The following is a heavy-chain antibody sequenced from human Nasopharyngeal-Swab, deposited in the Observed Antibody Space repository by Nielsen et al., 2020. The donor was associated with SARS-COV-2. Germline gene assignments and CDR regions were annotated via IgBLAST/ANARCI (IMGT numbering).Heavy chain of an antibody. V-gene: IGHV1-8*01. CDR3: ARGFIVATIFHYYYYMDV. CDR1: GYTFTNYD. D-gene: IGHD5-12*01. Sequence: ASVKVSCKASGYTFTNYDINWVRQGTGQGLERMAWMDPNSGNTGYAQKFQGRVTMTRNTSISTAYMELSSLRSEDTAVYYCARGFIVATIFHYYYYMDVWGKGTTVTVSS. CDR2: MDPNSGNT. J-gene: IGHJ6*03.